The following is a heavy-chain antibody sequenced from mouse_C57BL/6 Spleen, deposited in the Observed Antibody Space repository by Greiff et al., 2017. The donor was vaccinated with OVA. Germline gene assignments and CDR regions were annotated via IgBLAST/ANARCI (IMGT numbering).Heavy chain of an antibody. J-gene: IGHJ2*01. V-gene: IGHV3-6*01. CDR3: ASKWGDFDY. CDR1: GYSITSGYY. Sequence: ESGPGLVKPSQSLSLTCSVTGYSITSGYYWNWIRQFPGNKLEWMGYISYDGSNNYNPSLKNRISITRDTSKNQFFLKLNSVTTEDTATYYCASKWGDFDYWGQGTTLTVSS. CDR2: ISYDGSN.